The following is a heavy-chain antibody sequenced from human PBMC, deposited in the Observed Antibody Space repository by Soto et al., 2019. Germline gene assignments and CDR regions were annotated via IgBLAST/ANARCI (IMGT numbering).Heavy chain of an antibody. J-gene: IGHJ4*02. CDR3: ARHTPAISISDH. CDR2: IYYNGST. CDR1: GGSVTSGGHC. V-gene: IGHV4-39*01. Sequence: TSETLSLTCTVSGGSVTSGGHCWTWIRQPPGKGLESIGNIYYNGSTYYNPSLKSRVTISIDTSKNQFSLKLSSVTAADTAVYYCARHTPAISISDHWGQGTLVTVSS. D-gene: IGHD2-15*01.